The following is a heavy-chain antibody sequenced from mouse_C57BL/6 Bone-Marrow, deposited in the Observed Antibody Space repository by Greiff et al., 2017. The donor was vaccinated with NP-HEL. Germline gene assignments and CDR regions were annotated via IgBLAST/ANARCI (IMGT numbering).Heavy chain of an antibody. V-gene: IGHV1-81*01. CDR1: GYTFTSYG. J-gene: IGHJ3*01. CDR3: ARKVYYSNYVFAY. D-gene: IGHD2-5*01. CDR2: IYPRSGNT. Sequence: SGAELARPGASVKLSCKASGYTFTSYGISWVKQRTGQGLEWIGEIYPRSGNTYYNEKFKGKATLTADKSSSTAYMELRSLTSEDSAVYFCARKVYYSNYVFAYWGQGTLVTVSA.